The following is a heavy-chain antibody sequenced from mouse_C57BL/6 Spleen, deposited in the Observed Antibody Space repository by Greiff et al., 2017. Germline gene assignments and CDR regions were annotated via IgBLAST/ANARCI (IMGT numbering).Heavy chain of an antibody. CDR3: ARYYYGGSPYWYFDV. J-gene: IGHJ1*03. Sequence: QVQLQQPGAELVKPGASVKMSCKASGYTFTSYWITWVKQRPGQGLEWIGDIYPGSGSTNYNEKFKSKATLTEDTSSSTAYMQLSSLTSEDSAVYYCARYYYGGSPYWYFDVWGTGTTVTVSS. V-gene: IGHV1-55*01. CDR2: IYPGSGST. CDR1: GYTFTSYW. D-gene: IGHD1-1*01.